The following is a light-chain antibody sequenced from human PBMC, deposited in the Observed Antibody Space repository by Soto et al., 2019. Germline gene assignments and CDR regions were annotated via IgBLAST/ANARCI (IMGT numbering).Light chain of an antibody. Sequence: AIQLTQSPSSLSASVGDRVTITCRASQGISSALAWYQQKSGKAPKLLIYDASSLESGVPSRFSGSGSGTDFTLTISSLQTEDFATYYCQQFNSYPITFGQGTRLEIK. CDR1: QGISSA. CDR3: QQFNSYPIT. V-gene: IGKV1-13*02. CDR2: DAS. J-gene: IGKJ5*01.